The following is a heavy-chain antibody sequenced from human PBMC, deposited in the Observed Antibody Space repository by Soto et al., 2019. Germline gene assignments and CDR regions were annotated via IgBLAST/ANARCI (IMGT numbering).Heavy chain of an antibody. D-gene: IGHD6-19*01. J-gene: IGHJ2*01. CDR2: ISSSSSYT. Sequence: QVQLVESGGGLVKPGGSLRLSCAASGFTFSDYYMSWIRQAPGKGLEWVSYISSSSSYTNYADSVKGRFTISRDNAKNSLYLQMTSLRAEDTAVYYCARVIAVAGTPGWYFDLWGRGTLVTVSS. V-gene: IGHV3-11*05. CDR3: ARVIAVAGTPGWYFDL. CDR1: GFTFSDYY.